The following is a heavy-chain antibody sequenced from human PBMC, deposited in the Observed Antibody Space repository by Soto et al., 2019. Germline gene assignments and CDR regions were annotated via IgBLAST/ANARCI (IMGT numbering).Heavy chain of an antibody. D-gene: IGHD3-3*01. CDR3: ARDQRVEQYPKDGWFDP. Sequence: QVQLVQSGAEVKKPGASVKVSCKASGYTFTSYYMHWVRQAPGQGLEWMGIINPSGGSTSYAQKVQDRVTRTRDTWTSPAYMELRSLRSEGSAVDYCARDQRVEQYPKDGWFDPWGQGTLVTVSS. V-gene: IGHV1-46*01. J-gene: IGHJ5*02. CDR2: INPSGGST. CDR1: GYTFTSYY.